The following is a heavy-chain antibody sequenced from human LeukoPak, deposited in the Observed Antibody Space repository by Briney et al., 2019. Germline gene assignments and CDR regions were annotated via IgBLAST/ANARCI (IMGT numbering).Heavy chain of an antibody. D-gene: IGHD3-16*02. CDR2: IYHTGST. Sequence: SETLSLTCTISGGSVSDYYWSWIRQSPGKGLEWIGYIYHTGSTSYSPSLKSRVTISADTSQNQFSLKLSSVTAADTAVYYCARVGRFAFGGVIVDYYYYYMDVWGKGTTVTVSS. CDR3: ARVGRFAFGGVIVDYYYYYMDV. CDR1: GGSVSDYY. V-gene: IGHV4-59*02. J-gene: IGHJ6*03.